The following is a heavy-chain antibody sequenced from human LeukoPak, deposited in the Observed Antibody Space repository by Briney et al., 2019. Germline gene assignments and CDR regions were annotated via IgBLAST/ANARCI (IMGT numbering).Heavy chain of an antibody. CDR3: AKDPFGSGRYTPRGYYYYGMDV. D-gene: IGHD3-10*01. J-gene: IGHJ6*02. V-gene: IGHV3-23*01. Sequence: SGGSLRLSCAASGFTFSSYAMSWVRQAPGKGLEWVSAISGSGSSTYYADSVKGRFTISKDNSNNTLYLQMNSLRAEDTAVYYCAKDPFGSGRYTPRGYYYYGMDVWGQGTTVTVSS. CDR1: GFTFSSYA. CDR2: ISGSGSST.